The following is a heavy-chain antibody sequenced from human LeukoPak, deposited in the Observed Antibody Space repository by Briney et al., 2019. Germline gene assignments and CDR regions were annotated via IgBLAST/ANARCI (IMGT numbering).Heavy chain of an antibody. D-gene: IGHD1-26*01. CDR1: GGSISSGSYY. V-gene: IGHV4-61*02. J-gene: IGHJ4*02. CDR3: ARGGPLGKYY. Sequence: SQTLSLTCTVSGGSISSGSYYWSWIRQPAGKGLEWIGRIYTSGSTNYNPSLKSRVTISVDTSKNQFSLKLSSVTAADTAVYYCARGGPLGKYYWGQGTLVTVSS. CDR2: IYTSGST.